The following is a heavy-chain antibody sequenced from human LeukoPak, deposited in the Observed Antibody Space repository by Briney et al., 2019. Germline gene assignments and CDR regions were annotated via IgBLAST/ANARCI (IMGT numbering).Heavy chain of an antibody. CDR1: GYTFTSYY. V-gene: IGHV1-2*02. Sequence: ASVKVSCKASGYTFTSYYIHWVRQAPGQGLEWMGWINPNSGGTNYAQKFQGRVTMTRDTSISTAYLQWSSLKASDTAMYYCARRIHERFEFDYWGQGTLVTVSS. CDR2: INPNSGGT. J-gene: IGHJ4*02. CDR3: ARRIHERFEFDY. D-gene: IGHD3-10*01.